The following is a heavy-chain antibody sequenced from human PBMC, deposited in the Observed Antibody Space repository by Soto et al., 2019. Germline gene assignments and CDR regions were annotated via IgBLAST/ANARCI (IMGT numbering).Heavy chain of an antibody. CDR1: GFSLNTRGMS. CDR3: ARVIEGGGPAEDDY. J-gene: IGHJ4*02. Sequence: SGPTLVNPTQTLTLTCTFSGFSLNTRGMSVSWIRQPPGKALEWLAVIDWDDDKYYSTSLKTRITISKDTSKNQVVLTMTNMDPVDTATYYCARVIEGGGPAEDDYWGQGSLVTVS. V-gene: IGHV2-70*13. CDR2: IDWDDDK. D-gene: IGHD2-21*01.